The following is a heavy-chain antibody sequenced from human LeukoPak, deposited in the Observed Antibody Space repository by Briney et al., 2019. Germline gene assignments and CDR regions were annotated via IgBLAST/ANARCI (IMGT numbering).Heavy chain of an antibody. J-gene: IGHJ4*02. Sequence: GGSLRLSCAASGFSISTYWIHWVRQAPGKGLVWVSRINPDGSTTYYADSVKGRITISRDNAKNTLYLQMNSLRAEDTAVYYCMRGVADSYGQFDNWGQGTLVTVSS. CDR3: MRGVADSYGQFDN. CDR1: GFSISTYW. D-gene: IGHD3-10*01. CDR2: INPDGSTT. V-gene: IGHV3-74*01.